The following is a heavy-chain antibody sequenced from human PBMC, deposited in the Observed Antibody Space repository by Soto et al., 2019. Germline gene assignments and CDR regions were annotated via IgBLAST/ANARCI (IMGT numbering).Heavy chain of an antibody. V-gene: IGHV3-23*01. D-gene: IGHD3-22*01. Sequence: PGGSLRLSCAASGFTFSSYAMSWVRQAPGEGLEWVSAISGSGGSTYYADSVKGRFTISRDNSKNTLYLQMNSLRAEDTAVYYCAKAEYYYDSSGYYYDKTFDYWGQGTLVTVSS. CDR1: GFTFSSYA. J-gene: IGHJ4*02. CDR2: ISGSGGST. CDR3: AKAEYYYDSSGYYYDKTFDY.